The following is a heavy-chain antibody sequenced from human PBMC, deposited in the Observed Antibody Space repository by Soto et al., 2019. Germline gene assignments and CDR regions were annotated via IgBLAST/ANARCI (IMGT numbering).Heavy chain of an antibody. CDR3: ARHHGYNSAFDI. CDR1: VAPIGRGGYS. V-gene: IGHV4-30-2*01. J-gene: IGHJ3*02. D-gene: IGHD5-12*01. Sequence: LQLQESASGLLKLSRTLSLTCAFSVAPIGRGGYSWGWIRHPPGKGLEWFGYIYHSGSTYYNPSLKSRVTISVDRFKNQFSLKLSSVTAADTAVYYCARHHGYNSAFDIWGQGTMVTVSS. CDR2: IYHSGST.